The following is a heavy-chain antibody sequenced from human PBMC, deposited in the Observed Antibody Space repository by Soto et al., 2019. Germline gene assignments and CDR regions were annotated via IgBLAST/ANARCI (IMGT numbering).Heavy chain of an antibody. Sequence: PSETLSLTCTVSGGSISSGGYYWSWIRQHPGKGLEWIGYIYYSGSTYYNPSLKSRVTISVDTSKNQFSLKLSSVTAADTAVYYCASDPPSSSVTIGYWGQGTLVTVSS. D-gene: IGHD4-17*01. J-gene: IGHJ4*02. CDR3: ASDPPSSSVTIGY. V-gene: IGHV4-31*03. CDR1: GGSISSGGYY. CDR2: IYYSGST.